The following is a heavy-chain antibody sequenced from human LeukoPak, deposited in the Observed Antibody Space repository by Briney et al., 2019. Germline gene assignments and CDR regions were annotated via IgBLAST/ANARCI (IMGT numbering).Heavy chain of an antibody. V-gene: IGHV3-23*01. Sequence: GGSLRLSCAASGFTFSGYAMSWVREAPGKGPWWVSAISGSGGSTYSADSVKGRFTISRDNSKNTLYLQMNSLRAENTAVYYCARDQPKAVAGYFDYWGQGTLVTVSS. CDR2: ISGSGGST. CDR3: ARDQPKAVAGYFDY. J-gene: IGHJ4*02. CDR1: GFTFSGYA. D-gene: IGHD6-19*01.